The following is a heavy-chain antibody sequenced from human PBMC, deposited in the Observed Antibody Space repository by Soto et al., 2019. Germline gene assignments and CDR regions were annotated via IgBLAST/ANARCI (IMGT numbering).Heavy chain of an antibody. CDR2: INHSGST. CDR3: ARGGALLWFGELSRSPYYYYMDV. D-gene: IGHD3-10*01. Sequence: QVQLQQWGAGLLKPSETLSLTCAVYGGSFSGYYWSWIRQPPGKGLEWIGEINHSGSTNYNPSLKRFFTKTGETSDDQFSLKPSSLDAADTAVYYCARGGALLWFGELSRSPYYYYMDVWGKGTTVTVSS. CDR1: GGSFSGYY. J-gene: IGHJ6*03. V-gene: IGHV4-34*01.